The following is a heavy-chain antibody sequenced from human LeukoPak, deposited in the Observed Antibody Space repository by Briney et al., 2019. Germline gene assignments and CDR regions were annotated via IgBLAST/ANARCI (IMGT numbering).Heavy chain of an antibody. CDR1: GFTFSGSA. CDR2: IRSKANNYAT. CDR3: ATASRLGGARRPYYFAY. D-gene: IGHD1-26*01. J-gene: IGHJ4*02. V-gene: IGHV3-73*01. Sequence: GGSLKLSCAASGFTFSGSAMHWVRQASGKGLEWVGRIRSKANNYATAYAASVKGRFTISRDDSKNTAYLQMNSLKTEDTAVYYCATASRLGGARRPYYFAYWGQGTLVIVSS.